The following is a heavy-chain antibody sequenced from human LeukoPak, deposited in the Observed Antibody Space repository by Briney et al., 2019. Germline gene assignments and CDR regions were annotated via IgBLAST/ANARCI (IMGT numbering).Heavy chain of an antibody. J-gene: IGHJ4*02. D-gene: IGHD6-19*01. CDR1: GFTFSSYS. Sequence: GGSLRLSCAASGFTFSSYSMNWVRQAPGKGLEWVANIKQDGSEKYYVDSVKGRFTISRDNAKNSLYLQMNSLRAEDTAVYYCARGSRAVAVAVNFDYWGQGTLVTVSS. V-gene: IGHV3-7*01. CDR3: ARGSRAVAVAVNFDY. CDR2: IKQDGSEK.